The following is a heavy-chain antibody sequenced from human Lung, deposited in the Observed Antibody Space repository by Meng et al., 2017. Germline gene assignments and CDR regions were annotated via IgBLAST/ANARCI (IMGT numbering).Heavy chain of an antibody. CDR1: GGTCSDSC. Sequence: QVLLQQGGAGLLTPSETLSLTCVVSGGTCSDSCWSWIRQPPGKGLEWIGEINQSGSTNYNPSLESRATISIDTSQNNLSLKLSSVTAADSAVYYCARGPTTMAHDFDYWGQGTLVTVSS. V-gene: IGHV4-34*01. J-gene: IGHJ4*02. D-gene: IGHD4-11*01. CDR3: ARGPTTMAHDFDY. CDR2: INQSGST.